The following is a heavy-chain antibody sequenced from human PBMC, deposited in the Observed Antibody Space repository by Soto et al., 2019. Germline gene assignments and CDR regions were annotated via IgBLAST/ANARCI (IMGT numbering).Heavy chain of an antibody. Sequence: PSETLSLTCAVSGGSISSGGYSWSWIRQPPGKGLEGIGYIYHSGSTYYNPSLKSRVTISVDRSKNQFSLKLSSVTAADTAVYYFARAGVVRGVISFDYWGQGTLVTVSS. CDR1: GGSISSGGYS. CDR2: IYHSGST. D-gene: IGHD3-10*01. V-gene: IGHV4-30-2*01. J-gene: IGHJ4*02. CDR3: ARAGVVRGVISFDY.